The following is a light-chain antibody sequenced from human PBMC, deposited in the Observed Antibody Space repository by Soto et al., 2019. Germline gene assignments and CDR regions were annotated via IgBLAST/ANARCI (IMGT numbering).Light chain of an antibody. CDR2: GVS. J-gene: IGKJ1*01. CDR1: QSVRSTY. V-gene: IGKV3-20*01. Sequence: EIVLTQSPATLSLSPGERATLSCRASQSVRSTYLAWYQQKPGQAPRLLIYGVSTRATGIPDRFRGSGSGTDFTLTISRLEPEDFAVYYCQQYGTSPRTFGQGTKVEIK. CDR3: QQYGTSPRT.